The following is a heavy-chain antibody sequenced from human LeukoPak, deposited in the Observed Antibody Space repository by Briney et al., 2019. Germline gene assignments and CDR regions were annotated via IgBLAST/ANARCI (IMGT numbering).Heavy chain of an antibody. J-gene: IGHJ1*01. Sequence: GGSLRLSCAAPGFTFSSYSMNWVRQAPGKGLEWVSSISSSSSYIYYADSVKGRFTISRDNAKNSLYLQMNSLRAEDTAVYHCARDYWKWELLGAEYFQHWGQGTLVTVSS. CDR3: ARDYWKWELLGAEYFQH. D-gene: IGHD1-26*01. V-gene: IGHV3-21*01. CDR1: GFTFSSYS. CDR2: ISSSSSYI.